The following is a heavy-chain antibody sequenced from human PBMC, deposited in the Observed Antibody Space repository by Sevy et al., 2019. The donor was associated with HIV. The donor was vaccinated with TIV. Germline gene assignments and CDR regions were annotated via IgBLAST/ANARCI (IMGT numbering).Heavy chain of an antibody. D-gene: IGHD5-12*01. V-gene: IGHV3-15*07. CDR1: GFTLNKAW. Sequence: GGSLRLSCAASGFTLNKAWMNWVRQAPGKGLEWGGRIKSETDGGTTDYAEPVKGRFSISRDDSKNTLYLQMNSLKIDDTAVYYCSMEDGYNYFDYWGQGALVTVSS. CDR3: SMEDGYNYFDY. J-gene: IGHJ4*02. CDR2: IKSETDGGTT.